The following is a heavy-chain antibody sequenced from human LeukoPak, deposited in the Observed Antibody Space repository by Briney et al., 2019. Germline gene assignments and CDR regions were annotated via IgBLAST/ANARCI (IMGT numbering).Heavy chain of an antibody. CDR1: SATSYGYF. CDR3: ARDRRGSYYTFDL. Sequence: PSETLSLNCSVSSATSYGYFWDWVRQTPEQGLEWIVYVSHTGATTSNPTLNSRVFITIDTSKSQISLSLTSVTAADSALYYWARDRRGSYYTFDLWGPGAIVSVS. CDR2: VSHTGAT. D-gene: IGHD1-26*01. J-gene: IGHJ3*01. V-gene: IGHV4-59*01.